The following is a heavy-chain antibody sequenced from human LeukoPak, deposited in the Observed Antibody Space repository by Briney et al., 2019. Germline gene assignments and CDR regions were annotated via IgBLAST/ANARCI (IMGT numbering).Heavy chain of an antibody. CDR2: ISSSSSYI. CDR1: GFTFSSYS. J-gene: IGHJ4*02. CDR3: ARDGGEMATNFFDY. Sequence: KPGGSPRLSCVASGFTFSSYSMNWVRQASGKGLEWVSSISSSSSYIYYADSVKGRFTISRDNAKNSLYLQMNSLRAEDTAVYYCARDGGEMATNFFDYWGQGTLVTVSS. D-gene: IGHD5-24*01. V-gene: IGHV3-21*01.